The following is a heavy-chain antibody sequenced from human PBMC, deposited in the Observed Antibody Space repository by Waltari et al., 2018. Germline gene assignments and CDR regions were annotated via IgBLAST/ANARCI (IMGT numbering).Heavy chain of an antibody. D-gene: IGHD2-2*02. J-gene: IGHJ3*02. CDR1: GFTFSSYA. Sequence: EVQLLESGGGLVQPGGSLRLSCAASGFTFSSYAMSWVRQAPGKGLEWVSVIYSGGSTYYADSVKGRFTISRDNSKNTLYLQMNSLRAEDTAVYYCARNHGPVWTCSSTSCYTSPDAFDIWGQGTMVTVSS. CDR2: IYSGGST. CDR3: ARNHGPVWTCSSTSCYTSPDAFDI. V-gene: IGHV3-23*03.